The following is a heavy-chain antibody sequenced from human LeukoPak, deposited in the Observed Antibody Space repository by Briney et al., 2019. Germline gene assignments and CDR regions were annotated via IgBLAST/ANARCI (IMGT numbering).Heavy chain of an antibody. J-gene: IGHJ4*02. CDR1: GYTFTGYY. CDR3: ARDLELRGVDY. V-gene: IGHV1-2*02. D-gene: IGHD1-7*01. Sequence: EASVKVSCKASGYTFTGYYMHWVRQAPGQGLEWMGWINPNSGGTNYAQKFQGRVTMTRDTSISTAYMALRRLRSDDTAVYYCARDLELRGVDYWGQGTLVTVSS. CDR2: INPNSGGT.